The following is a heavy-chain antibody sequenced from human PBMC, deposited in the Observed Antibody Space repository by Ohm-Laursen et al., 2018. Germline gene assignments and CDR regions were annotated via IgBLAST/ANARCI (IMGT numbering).Heavy chain of an antibody. CDR3: ARSFDTNYFDL. CDR1: DDSMNIYY. CDR2: IFRDGIS. Sequence: TLSLTCTVSDDSMNIYYWSWIRQPAGEGLEWIGRIFRDGISNYNPSFKSRVTISIDTSKSHFSLKMNSVTAADTAVYYCARSFDTNYFDLWGPGILVTVSS. V-gene: IGHV4-4*07. J-gene: IGHJ4*02.